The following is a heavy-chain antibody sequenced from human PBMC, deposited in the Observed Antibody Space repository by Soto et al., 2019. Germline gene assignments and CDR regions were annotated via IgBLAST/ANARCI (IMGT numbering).Heavy chain of an antibody. CDR3: ASFKAVTTKSFDAFDI. CDR2: MNPNSGNT. J-gene: IGHJ3*02. Sequence: QVQLVQSGAEVKKPGASVKVSCKASGYTFTSYDINWVRQATGQGREWMGWMNPNSGNTGYAQKFQGRVTMTRNTSISTAYMELSSLRSEDTAVYYCASFKAVTTKSFDAFDIWGQGTMVTVSS. V-gene: IGHV1-8*01. D-gene: IGHD4-17*01. CDR1: GYTFTSYD.